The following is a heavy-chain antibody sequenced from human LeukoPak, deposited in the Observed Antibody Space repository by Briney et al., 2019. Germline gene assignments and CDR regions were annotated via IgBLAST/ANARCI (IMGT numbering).Heavy chain of an antibody. CDR1: GFTFSSYG. J-gene: IGHJ4*02. CDR2: ISGSGGST. Sequence: GGSLRLSCAASGFTFSSYGMSWVRQAPGKGLEWDSGISGSGGSTYYADSVKGRFTISRDNSKNTLFLQMNSLRAEDTAVYYCAKGVTGLKSSGWYYFDYWGQGTLVTVSS. D-gene: IGHD6-19*01. CDR3: AKGVTGLKSSGWYYFDY. V-gene: IGHV3-23*01.